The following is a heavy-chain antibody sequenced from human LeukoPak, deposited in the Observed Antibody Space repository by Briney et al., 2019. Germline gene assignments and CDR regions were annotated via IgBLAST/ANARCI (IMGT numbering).Heavy chain of an antibody. D-gene: IGHD2-2*01. CDR3: AREDVVVPPYGMDV. J-gene: IGHJ6*02. CDR1: GFTVSSNF. V-gene: IGHV3-66*01. Sequence: GGSLRLSCAASGFTVSSNFMSWVRQAPGQGLELVSVIYSGGNTYYADSVRGRFTIFRDNSKNTLYLQMNSLRAEDTAVYYCAREDVVVPPYGMDVWGQGTTVTVSS. CDR2: IYSGGNT.